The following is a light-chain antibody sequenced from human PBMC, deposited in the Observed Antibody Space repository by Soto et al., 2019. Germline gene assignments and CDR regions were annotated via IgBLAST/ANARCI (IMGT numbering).Light chain of an antibody. CDR3: QHRSNWPS. CDR2: VAS. CDR1: QSVSSY. Sequence: EIVLTQSPATLSLSPGERATLSCRASQSVSSYLAWSQQKPGQAPRLLIYVASNRATGIPARFSGSGSGTDSALTISSLEPEDLAVYYCQHRSNWPSCGRGPKVYIK. V-gene: IGKV3-11*01. J-gene: IGKJ3*01.